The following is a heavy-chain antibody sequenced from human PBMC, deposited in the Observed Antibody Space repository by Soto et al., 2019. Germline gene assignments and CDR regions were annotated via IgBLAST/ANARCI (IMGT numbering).Heavy chain of an antibody. CDR1: GDSISTFY. CDR3: ARGRTVRNYADDSSDYFYFFDY. CDR2: VYYTGST. V-gene: IGHV4-59*01. D-gene: IGHD3-22*01. J-gene: IGHJ4*02. Sequence: SETLSLTCTVSGDSISTFYWGWMRRSPGKELEWIGYVYYTGSTNYNPSLKSRVTISVDRSKNQFSLKLTSANAADTAVYYCARGRTVRNYADDSSDYFYFFDYWGQGTQVTVSS.